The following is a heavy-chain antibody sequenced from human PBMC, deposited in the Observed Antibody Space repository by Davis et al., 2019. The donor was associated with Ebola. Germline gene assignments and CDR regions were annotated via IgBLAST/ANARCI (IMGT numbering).Heavy chain of an antibody. CDR3: ARGRHYGDFDY. V-gene: IGHV4-38-2*02. J-gene: IGHJ4*02. CDR2: IYTSGST. D-gene: IGHD4-17*01. Sequence: PSETLSLTCTVSGYSISSGYYWGWIRQPPGKGLEWIGRIYTSGSTNYNPSLKSRVTMSVDTSKNQFSLKLSSVTAADTAVYYCARGRHYGDFDYWGQGTLVTVSS. CDR1: GYSISSGYY.